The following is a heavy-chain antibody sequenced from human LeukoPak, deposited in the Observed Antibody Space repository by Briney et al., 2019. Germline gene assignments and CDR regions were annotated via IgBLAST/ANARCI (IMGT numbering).Heavy chain of an antibody. J-gene: IGHJ4*02. CDR3: ARVRTSGWYYFDY. V-gene: IGHV3-30*03. CDR1: GFTFSNFA. CDR2: ISYDGSNK. Sequence: PGGSLRLSCAASGFTFSNFAMHWVRQAPGKGLEWVAVISYDGSNKYYTDSVKGRFTVSRDNSKNTLYLQMNSLRAEDTAVYYCARVRTSGWYYFDYWGQGTLVTVSS. D-gene: IGHD6-19*01.